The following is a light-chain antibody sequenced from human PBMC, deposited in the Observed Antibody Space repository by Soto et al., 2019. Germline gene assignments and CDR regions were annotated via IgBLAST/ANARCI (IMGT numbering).Light chain of an antibody. Sequence: EIVMTQSPATLSVSPGERVTLSCRASQNIRSDLAWYQQKPGQAPRLLMYGAAIRATGIPARFSGSGSGTDFTLTISSLQSEDLAVYYCQQYSNWTFGQGTKMEIK. V-gene: IGKV3-15*01. CDR3: QQYSNWT. J-gene: IGKJ1*01. CDR1: QNIRSD. CDR2: GAA.